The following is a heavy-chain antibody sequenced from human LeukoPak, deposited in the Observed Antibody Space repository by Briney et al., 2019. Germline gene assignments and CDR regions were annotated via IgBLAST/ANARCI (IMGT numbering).Heavy chain of an antibody. D-gene: IGHD4-23*01. V-gene: IGHV3-33*01. Sequence: GRSLRLSCAASGFTFSSYGMHWVRQAPGKGLEWVAVIWYDGSNKYYADSVKGRFTISRDNSKNTLYLQMNGLRAEDTAVYYFARTNDYGGNGGIDYWGQGTLVTVSS. CDR1: GFTFSSYG. CDR2: IWYDGSNK. CDR3: ARTNDYGGNGGIDY. J-gene: IGHJ4*02.